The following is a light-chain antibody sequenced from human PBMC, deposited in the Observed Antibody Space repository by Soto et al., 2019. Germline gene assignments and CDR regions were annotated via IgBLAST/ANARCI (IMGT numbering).Light chain of an antibody. CDR2: GNS. V-gene: IGLV1-40*01. J-gene: IGLJ2*01. CDR3: QAYDSSLRGVV. Sequence: QSVLTQPPSVSGDPGQRVTISCTGSSSNIGAGYDVHWYQQLPGTAPKLLIYGNSNRPSWVPDRFSGSKSGTSASLANTGLQAEDEAAYYCQAYDSSLRGVVFGGGAKLTAL. CDR1: SSNIGAGYD.